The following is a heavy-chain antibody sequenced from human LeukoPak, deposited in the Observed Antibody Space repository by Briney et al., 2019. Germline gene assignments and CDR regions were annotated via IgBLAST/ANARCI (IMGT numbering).Heavy chain of an antibody. CDR1: GFTFSSYS. D-gene: IGHD3-10*01. J-gene: IGHJ4*02. CDR3: ARDPYGSGSYTY. V-gene: IGHV3-21*01. Sequence: RTGGSLRLSCAASGFTFSSYSMNWVRQAPGKGLEWVSSISSSSSYIYYADSVKGRFTISRDNAKNSLYLQMNSLRAEDTAVYYCARDPYGSGSYTYWGQGTLVTVSS. CDR2: ISSSSSYI.